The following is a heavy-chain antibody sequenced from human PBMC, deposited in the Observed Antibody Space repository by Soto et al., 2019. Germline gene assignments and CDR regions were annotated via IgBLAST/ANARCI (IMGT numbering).Heavy chain of an antibody. J-gene: IGHJ6*02. CDR1: GGTFRSYS. D-gene: IGHD3-22*01. Sequence: QVQLVQSGAEVKKPGSSVKVSGKASGGTFRSYSISWVRQAPGQGLEWMGGIIPILDITNYAQKFQGRVTITADESTSTAYMELSSLGSDDTAVYYCARPDEGGYSSNHHYYYALDVWDQGTTVTV. V-gene: IGHV1-69*01. CDR2: IIPILDIT. CDR3: ARPDEGGYSSNHHYYYALDV.